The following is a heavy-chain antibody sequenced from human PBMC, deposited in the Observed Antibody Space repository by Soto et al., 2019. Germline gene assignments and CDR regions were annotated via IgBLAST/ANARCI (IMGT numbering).Heavy chain of an antibody. CDR2: MNPNSGNT. V-gene: IGHV1-8*01. CDR3: VSYRVPQTY. Sequence: ASVKVSCKASGYTFTTHNINWVRQATGQGLEWMGWMNPNSGNTGYAQKFQDRITLTRDTSITTAYMELSSLRSDDTAVYFCVSYRVPQTYWGQGTLVIVSS. D-gene: IGHD3-16*02. CDR1: GYTFTTHN. J-gene: IGHJ4*02.